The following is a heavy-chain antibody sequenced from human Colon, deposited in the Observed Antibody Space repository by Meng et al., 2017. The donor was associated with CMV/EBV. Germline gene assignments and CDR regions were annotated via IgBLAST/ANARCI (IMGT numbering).Heavy chain of an antibody. CDR1: GFSFTTDKAG. CDR3: VHRSYSGQDDY. CDR2: IYWDDDT. D-gene: IGHD5-12*01. Sequence: QIPLKESGPTLVKPTQTLTLTCTFSGFSFTTDKAGVGWIRHPPGKALEWLALIYWDDDTRYSPSLKTRLTITRDTSKNQVILTITNMDPADTATYYCVHRSYSGQDDYWGQGALVTVSS. V-gene: IGHV2-5*02. J-gene: IGHJ4*02.